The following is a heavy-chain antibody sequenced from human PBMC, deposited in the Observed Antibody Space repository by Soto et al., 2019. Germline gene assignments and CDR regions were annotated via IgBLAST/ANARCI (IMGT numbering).Heavy chain of an antibody. CDR2: IHYSGST. CDR3: ARYYYDSSGYPKFDY. Sequence: SETLSLTCTVSGGSISSYYWSWIRQPPGKGLEWIGYIHYSGSTNYNPSLKSRVTISVDTSKNQFSLKLSSVTAADTAVYYCARYYYDSSGYPKFDYWGQGTLVTVSS. D-gene: IGHD3-22*01. J-gene: IGHJ4*02. CDR1: GGSISSYY. V-gene: IGHV4-59*01.